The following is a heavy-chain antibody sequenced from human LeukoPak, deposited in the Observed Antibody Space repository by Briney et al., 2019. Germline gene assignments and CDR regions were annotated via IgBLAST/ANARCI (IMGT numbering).Heavy chain of an antibody. CDR2: IKSNNAGGTI. CDR1: GVTFSHLW. CDR3: NTDPPGTAGRYMAV. J-gene: IGHJ6*03. V-gene: IGHV3-15*01. D-gene: IGHD1-1*01. Sequence: PGGSLRLSCAASGVTFSHLWMTWVRQVPGGGLEWVGRIKSNNAGGTIEYAGTVNGRFTISRDDSRDTLHLQMNTLKTEDTAVYYCNTDPPGTAGRYMAVWGKGTTVTVSS.